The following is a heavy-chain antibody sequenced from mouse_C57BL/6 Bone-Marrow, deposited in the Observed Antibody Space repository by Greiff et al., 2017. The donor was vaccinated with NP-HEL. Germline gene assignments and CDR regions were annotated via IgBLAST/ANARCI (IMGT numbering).Heavy chain of an antibody. CDR2: ITHSGET. D-gene: IGHD2-5*01. J-gene: IGHJ3*01. Sequence: QVQLQQSGPGLVKPSQSLFLTCSITGFPITSGYYWIWIRQSPGKPLEWMGYITHSGETFYNPSLQSPISITRETSKNQFFLQLNSVTTEETAMYYCAGDRDSNYMFAYWGQGTLVTVSA. V-gene: IGHV12-3*01. CDR1: GFPITSGYY. CDR3: AGDRDSNYMFAY.